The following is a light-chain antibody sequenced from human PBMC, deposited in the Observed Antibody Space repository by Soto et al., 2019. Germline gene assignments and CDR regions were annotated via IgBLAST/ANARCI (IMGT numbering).Light chain of an antibody. CDR1: GSDVGGYNY. J-gene: IGLJ1*01. CDR3: SSYTSTNALV. V-gene: IGLV2-14*03. CDR2: DVN. Sequence: QSALTQPASVSGSPVQSITVSCTGTGSDVGGYNYVSWYQQYPGQAPKLMIYDVNKRPSGVSNRFSGSKSGNTASLTISGLQVEDEADYYCSSYTSTNALVFGVGTKVTVL.